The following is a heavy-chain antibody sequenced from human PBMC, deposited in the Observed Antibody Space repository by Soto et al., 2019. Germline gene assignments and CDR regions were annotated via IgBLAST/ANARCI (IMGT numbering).Heavy chain of an antibody. CDR1: GYTFTSYA. CDR3: ARGLRYFDWFFDY. D-gene: IGHD3-9*01. V-gene: IGHV1-3*01. CDR2: INAGNGST. Sequence: ASVKVSCKASGYTFTSYAMHWVRQAPGQRLEWMGWINAGNGSTKYSQKFQGRVTITRDTSASTAYMELSSLRSEDTAVYYCARGLRYFDWFFDYWGQGTLVTVSS. J-gene: IGHJ4*02.